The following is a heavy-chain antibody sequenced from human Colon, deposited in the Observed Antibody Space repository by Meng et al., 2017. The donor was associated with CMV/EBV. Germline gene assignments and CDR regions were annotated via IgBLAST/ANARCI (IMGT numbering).Heavy chain of an antibody. V-gene: IGHV1-18*01. J-gene: IGHJ4*02. CDR3: ARGRPNWSGVLDY. CDR1: GYTFTSYG. CDR2: ISGSTGYT. Sequence: QVLLVQSGAEVKEPGASVLVSCRSSGYTFTSYGINWVRQAPGQGLEWMGWISGSTGYTNRAQKFQGRVTMTTDTSTSTAYLALTSLTSNDTAVYYCARGRPNWSGVLDYWGQGTLVTVSS. D-gene: IGHD1-1*01.